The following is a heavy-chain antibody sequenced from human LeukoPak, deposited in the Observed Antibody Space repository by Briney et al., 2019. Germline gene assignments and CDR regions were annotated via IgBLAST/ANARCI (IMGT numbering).Heavy chain of an antibody. V-gene: IGHV4-34*01. CDR3: ARRGYCSSTSCSRFSFDY. D-gene: IGHD2-2*01. J-gene: IGHJ4*02. CDR1: GGSFSGYY. CDR2: INHSGST. Sequence: SETLSLTCAVYGGSFSGYYWSWIRQPPGKGLEWIGEINHSGSTNYNPSLKSRVTMSVDTSKNQFSLKLSSVTAADTAVYYCARRGYCSSTSCSRFSFDYWGQGTLVTVSS.